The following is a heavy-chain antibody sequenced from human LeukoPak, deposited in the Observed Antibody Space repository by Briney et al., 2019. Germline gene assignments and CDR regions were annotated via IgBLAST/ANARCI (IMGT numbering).Heavy chain of an antibody. J-gene: IGHJ5*02. CDR2: MNPNSGKT. V-gene: IGHV1-8*03. D-gene: IGHD6-13*01. Sequence: ASVQVTCKCSGCTFISYVMHWLRQATGQGLAWMGWMNPNSGKTGYVQKFHGRVTITRNTSTSTAYMELSSLRSEDTSVYYCARGVAAAGRSFDPWGQGTLVTVSS. CDR3: ARGVAAAGRSFDP. CDR1: GCTFISYV.